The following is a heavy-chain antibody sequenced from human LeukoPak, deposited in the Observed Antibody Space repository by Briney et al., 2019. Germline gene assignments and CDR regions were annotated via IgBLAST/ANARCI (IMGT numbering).Heavy chain of an antibody. CDR2: IYHSGST. D-gene: IGHD5-18*01. CDR3: ARWIQLWFYFDY. CDR1: GGSISSGGHS. J-gene: IGHJ4*02. V-gene: IGHV4-30-2*01. Sequence: NSSETLSLTCAVSGGSISSGGHSWSWIRQPPGKGLEWIGYIYHSGSTYYNPSLKSRVTISVDRSKNQFSLKLSSVTAADTAVYYCARWIQLWFYFDYWGQGTLVTVSS.